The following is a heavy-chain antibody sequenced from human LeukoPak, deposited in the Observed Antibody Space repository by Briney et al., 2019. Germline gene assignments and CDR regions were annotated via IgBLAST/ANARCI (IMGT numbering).Heavy chain of an antibody. CDR3: ASDGASGYLADY. Sequence: ASVKVSCKACGYTLTGYYMHWVRQAPGQGLEWMGWINPNSGGTNYAQKFQGRVTMTRDTSISTAYMELSRLGSDDTAVYYCASDGASGYLADYWGQGTLVTVSS. CDR2: INPNSGGT. J-gene: IGHJ4*02. D-gene: IGHD3-3*01. CDR1: GYTLTGYY. V-gene: IGHV1-2*02.